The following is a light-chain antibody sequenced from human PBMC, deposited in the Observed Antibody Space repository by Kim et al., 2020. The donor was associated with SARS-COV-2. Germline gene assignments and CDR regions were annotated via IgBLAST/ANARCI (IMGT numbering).Light chain of an antibody. J-gene: IGKJ2*01. CDR2: AAS. CDR3: QQSYKIPYS. V-gene: IGKV1-39*01. Sequence: DVQLTQSPSSLSASVGDRVTITCRASQSISSYLNWYQHRPGTAPKLLIYAASMLQTGVPSRFSGSGVGADFSLTISDLRPEDSAIYYCQQSYKIPYSFGQGTKLEI. CDR1: QSISSY.